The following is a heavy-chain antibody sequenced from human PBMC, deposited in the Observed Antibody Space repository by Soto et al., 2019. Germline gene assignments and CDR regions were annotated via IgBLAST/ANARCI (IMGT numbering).Heavy chain of an antibody. CDR2: ISASGSNT. Sequence: HPGGSLRLSCAASGFTFSSYAMSWVRQAPGKGLEWVSGISASGSNTNYADSVKGRFTISRDNSKSTLFLQMNSLRAEDTAVYYCAKKPIQYYFDFWGHGTLVTVSS. CDR3: AKKPIQYYFDF. J-gene: IGHJ4*01. CDR1: GFTFSSYA. V-gene: IGHV3-23*01.